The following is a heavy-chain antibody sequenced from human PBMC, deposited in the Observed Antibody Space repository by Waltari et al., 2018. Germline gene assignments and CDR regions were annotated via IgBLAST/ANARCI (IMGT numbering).Heavy chain of an antibody. D-gene: IGHD3-10*01. V-gene: IGHV1-69*05. CDR1: GGTFSSYA. Sequence: QVQLVQSGAEVKKPGSSVKVSCKASGGTFSSYAISWVRQAPGQGLEWMGGIIPILGKANYAQRCQGRVTITTDESTSTAYMGLSSLGSEDTAVYYCAVTPGGAFDIWGQGTMVTVSS. J-gene: IGHJ3*02. CDR2: IIPILGKA. CDR3: AVTPGGAFDI.